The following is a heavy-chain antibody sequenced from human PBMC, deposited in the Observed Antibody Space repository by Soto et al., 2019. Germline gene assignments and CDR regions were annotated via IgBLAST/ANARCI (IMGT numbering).Heavy chain of an antibody. CDR2: INWNSGSI. Sequence: EVQLVESGGGLVQPGSSLRLSCAASGFTFDDYAMHWVRQVPGKGLEWVSGINWNSGSIGYGDSVKGRFAISRDNAKISLHLQMNSLSAEDTAFYYCVKDESINWYSGHFRHWGQGNLVTVSS. V-gene: IGHV3-9*01. CDR3: VKDESINWYSGHFRH. CDR1: GFTFDDYA. J-gene: IGHJ1*01. D-gene: IGHD6-13*01.